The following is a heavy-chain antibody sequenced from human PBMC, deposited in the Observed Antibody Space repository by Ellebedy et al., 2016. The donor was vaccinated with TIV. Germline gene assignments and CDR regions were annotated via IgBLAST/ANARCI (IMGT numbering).Heavy chain of an antibody. CDR3: ARVVWQQPVSYAFDI. D-gene: IGHD6-13*01. CDR2: IYYSGST. CDR1: GCSISSYY. V-gene: IGHV4-59*01. J-gene: IGHJ3*02. Sequence: MPSETLSLTCTVSGCSISSYYWSWIRQPPGKGLEWIGYIYYSGSTNYNPSLKSRVTISVDSSKNQFSLRLSSVTAADTAVYDCARVVWQQPVSYAFDIWGQGTMVTVSS.